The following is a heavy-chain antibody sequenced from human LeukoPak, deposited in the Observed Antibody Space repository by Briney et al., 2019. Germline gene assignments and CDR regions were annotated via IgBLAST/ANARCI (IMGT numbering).Heavy chain of an antibody. CDR2: IKQDGSAK. Sequence: PGGSLRLSCAAPRFTFSSYWMSWVRQAPGKGLEWVANIKQDGSAKYYVDSVKGRFTISRDNAKNSLYLQMNSLRAEDTAVYYCARVEASGYDYGAFDYWGQGTLVTVSS. CDR3: ARVEASGYDYGAFDY. J-gene: IGHJ4*02. V-gene: IGHV3-7*01. CDR1: RFTFSSYW. D-gene: IGHD5-12*01.